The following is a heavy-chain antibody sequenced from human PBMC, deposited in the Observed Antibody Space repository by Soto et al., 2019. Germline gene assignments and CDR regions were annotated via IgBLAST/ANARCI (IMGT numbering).Heavy chain of an antibody. CDR2: VGDGGSDA. Sequence: EVQLLESGGGLVQPGGSLRLSCAASGFTFSTYAMSWVRQPPGKGLEWVAIVGDGGSDAFYADSVKGRFAISRDTSKNPLYLHMTSRTAEDTAVYYGAKHFVNGEVDYWGQGTPVTVSS. V-gene: IGHV3-23*01. J-gene: IGHJ4*02. CDR3: AKHFVNGEVDY. CDR1: GFTFSTYA. D-gene: IGHD3-10*01.